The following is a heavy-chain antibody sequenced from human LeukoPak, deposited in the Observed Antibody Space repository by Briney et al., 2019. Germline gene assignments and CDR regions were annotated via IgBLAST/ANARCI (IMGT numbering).Heavy chain of an antibody. CDR2: VRTTAEGETT. CDR3: TAGLGKTDDDS. Sequence: GGSLRLSCEGSGFNFNDAWMSWIRQAPGKGLEWVGRVRTTAEGETTDYAAPVRGRFITSRDDSKNMVFLQMNRLETEDTAIYYCTAGLGKTDDDSWGQGTLVTVSS. V-gene: IGHV3-15*01. J-gene: IGHJ4*02. CDR1: GFNFNDAW. D-gene: IGHD4-11*01.